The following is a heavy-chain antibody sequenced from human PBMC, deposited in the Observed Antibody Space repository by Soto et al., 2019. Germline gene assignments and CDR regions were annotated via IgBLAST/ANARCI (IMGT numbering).Heavy chain of an antibody. D-gene: IGHD3-10*01. CDR3: AKEPWSITVVRLFDY. CDR1: GFTFSSYA. J-gene: IGHJ4*02. V-gene: IGHV3-23*01. CDR2: ISGSGGST. Sequence: EVQLLESGGGLVQPGGSLRLSCAASGFTFSSYAMSWVRQAPGKGLEWVSAISGSGGSTYYADSVKGRFTISRDNSKNTLYLKMNRLRAEDRGVYYCAKEPWSITVVRLFDYWGQGTLVTVSS.